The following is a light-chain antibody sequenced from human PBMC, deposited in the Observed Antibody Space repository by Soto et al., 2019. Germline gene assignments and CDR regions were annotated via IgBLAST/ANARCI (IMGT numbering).Light chain of an antibody. CDR3: QQSYSSIT. J-gene: IGKJ5*01. Sequence: DIQMTQSPYSLSAAVGDRGTSAFRASQNINTYLNWYQQKPGKAPKLLIFDAASLQNGVPSRFSGGGSRTDFTLTITSLQPEDFATYYCQQSYSSITFGQGTRLEIK. CDR2: DAA. V-gene: IGKV1-39*01. CDR1: QNINTY.